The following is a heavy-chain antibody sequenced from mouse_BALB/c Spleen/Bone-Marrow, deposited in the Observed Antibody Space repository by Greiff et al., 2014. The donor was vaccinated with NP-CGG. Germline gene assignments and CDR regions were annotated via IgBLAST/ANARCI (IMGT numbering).Heavy chain of an antibody. CDR1: GYTFTSYW. D-gene: IGHD4-1*01. CDR3: TTGAY. V-gene: IGHV1-69*02. J-gene: IGHJ3*01. Sequence: QVQLQQSGAELVRPGASVKLSCKASGYTFTSYWINWVKRRPGQGLEWIGNIYPSDSYTNYNQKFKDKATLTVDKSSSTAYMQLSSPTSEDSAVYYCTTGAYWGQGTLVTVSA. CDR2: IYPSDSYT.